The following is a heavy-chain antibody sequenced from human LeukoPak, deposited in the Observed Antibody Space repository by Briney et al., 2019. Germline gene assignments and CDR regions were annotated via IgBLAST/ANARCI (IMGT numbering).Heavy chain of an antibody. V-gene: IGHV4-34*01. CDR1: GGSFSGYY. CDR2: INHSGST. J-gene: IGHJ4*02. CDR3: ARVVLTTVELRFDY. D-gene: IGHD4-11*01. Sequence: SETLSLTCAVYGGSFSGYYWSWIRQPPGKGLEWIGEINHSGSTNYNPSLKSRVTISVDTSKNQFSLRLSSVTAAGTAVYYCARVVLTTVELRFDYWGQGSLVTVSS.